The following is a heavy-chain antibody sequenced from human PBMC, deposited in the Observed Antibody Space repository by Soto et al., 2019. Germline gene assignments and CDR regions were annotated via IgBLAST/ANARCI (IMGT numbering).Heavy chain of an antibody. Sequence: SEALSLTCTVSGGSISSYYWSWIRQPPGKGLEWIGYIYYSGSTNYNPSLKSRVTISVDTSKNQFSLKLSSVTAADTAVYYCASVENPIAVAASSYLDTGGQKPLLPFSA. J-gene: IGHJ4*02. CDR2: IYYSGST. CDR3: ASVENPIAVAASSYLDT. V-gene: IGHV4-59*08. CDR1: GGSISSYY. D-gene: IGHD6-19*01.